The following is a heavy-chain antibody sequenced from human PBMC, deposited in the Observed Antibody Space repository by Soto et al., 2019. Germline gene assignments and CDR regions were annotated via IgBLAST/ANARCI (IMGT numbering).Heavy chain of an antibody. CDR2: ISYDGSNK. CDR3: ARGNSPRGSQPAYFDY. J-gene: IGHJ4*02. CDR1: GFTFSSYA. Sequence: QVQLVESGGGVVQPGRSLRLSCAASGFTFSSYAMHWVRQAPGKGLEWVAVISYDGSNKYYADSVKGRFTISRDNSKNTLYLQMNSLRAEDTAVYYCARGNSPRGSQPAYFDYWGQGTLVTVSS. V-gene: IGHV3-30-3*01. D-gene: IGHD1-26*01.